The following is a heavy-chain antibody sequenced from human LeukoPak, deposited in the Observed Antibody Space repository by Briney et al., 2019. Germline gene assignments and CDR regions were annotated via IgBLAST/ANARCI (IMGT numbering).Heavy chain of an antibody. CDR1: GCTFSSYA. D-gene: IGHD3-3*01. V-gene: IGHV3-23*01. CDR3: AKVIDFWSGYEADY. J-gene: IGHJ4*02. CDR2: INDSGSST. Sequence: GGSLRLSCAASGCTFSSYAMSWIRQAPGKGLEWISAINDSGSSTYYADSVKGRFTISRDNSKNTLYLQMNSLRAEDTAVYYCAKVIDFWSGYEADYWGQGTLVTVSS.